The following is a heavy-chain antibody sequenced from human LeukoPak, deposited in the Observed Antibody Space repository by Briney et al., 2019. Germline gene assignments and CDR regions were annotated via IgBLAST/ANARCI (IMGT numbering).Heavy chain of an antibody. Sequence: GGSVRVSCAASGFTFKNYAMRWVRPAPGKGLEWVGRIKSKTDGGTTDYAAPVESRFIISRDDSKNTVYLQMNSLKTEDTAVYYCTTNNGYDDDYWGQGTLVTVSS. D-gene: IGHD5-12*01. CDR2: IKSKTDGGTT. V-gene: IGHV3-15*01. CDR3: TTNNGYDDDY. CDR1: GFTFKNYA. J-gene: IGHJ4*02.